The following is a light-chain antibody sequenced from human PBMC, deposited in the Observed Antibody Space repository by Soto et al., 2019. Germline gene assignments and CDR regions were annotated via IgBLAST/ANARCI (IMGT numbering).Light chain of an antibody. CDR1: SSDVGGYNY. CDR2: EVS. Sequence: QSALTQPASVSGSPGQSITISCTGTSSDVGGYNYVSWYQQHPGKAPKLMIYEVSNRPSGVSNRFSGSKSGNTASLTISGLQAEDEADYNCSSYTSSSTRVFGGGTVLTVL. CDR3: SSYTSSSTRV. J-gene: IGLJ3*02. V-gene: IGLV2-14*01.